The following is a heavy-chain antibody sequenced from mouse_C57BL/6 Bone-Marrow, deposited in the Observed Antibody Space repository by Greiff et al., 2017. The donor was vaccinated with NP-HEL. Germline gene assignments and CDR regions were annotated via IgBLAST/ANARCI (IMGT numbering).Heavy chain of an antibody. CDR3: ASPARDAMDY. V-gene: IGHV5-12*01. J-gene: IGHJ4*01. CDR1: GFTFSDYY. Sequence: EVQVVESGGGLVQPGGSLKLSCAASGFTFSDYYMYWVRQTPEKRLEWVAYISNGGGSTYYPDTVKGRFTISRDNAKNTLYLQMSRLKSEDTAMYYCASPARDAMDYWGQGTSVTVSS. CDR2: ISNGGGST.